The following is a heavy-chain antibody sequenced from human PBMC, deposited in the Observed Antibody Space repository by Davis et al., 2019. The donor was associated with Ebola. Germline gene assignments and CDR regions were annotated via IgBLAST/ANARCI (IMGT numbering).Heavy chain of an antibody. V-gene: IGHV3-23*01. CDR2: ISGNGETT. CDR3: AKFRGTQQLDY. Sequence: GESLKISCATSGLTFDDYARHWFRQAPGKGLEWVSVISGNGETTFYSDSVKGRFIISRDNAKNTLYLQMKSLRAEDTAIYYCAKFRGTQQLDYWGQGTLVTVSS. D-gene: IGHD1-1*01. CDR1: GLTFDDYA. J-gene: IGHJ4*02.